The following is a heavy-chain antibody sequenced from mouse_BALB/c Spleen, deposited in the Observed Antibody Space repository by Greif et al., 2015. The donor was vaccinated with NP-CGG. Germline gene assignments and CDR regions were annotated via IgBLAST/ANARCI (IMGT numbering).Heavy chain of an antibody. J-gene: IGHJ2*01. V-gene: IGHV5-4*02. CDR1: GFTFSDYY. CDR2: ISDGGSYT. D-gene: IGHD1-1*02. CDR3: ARDGNY. Sequence: EVKVVESGGGLVKPGGSLKPSCAASGFTFSDYYMYWVRQTPEKRLEWVATISDGGSYTYYPDSVEGRFTISRDNAKNNLYLQMSSLKSEDTAMYYCARDGNYWGQGTTLTVSS.